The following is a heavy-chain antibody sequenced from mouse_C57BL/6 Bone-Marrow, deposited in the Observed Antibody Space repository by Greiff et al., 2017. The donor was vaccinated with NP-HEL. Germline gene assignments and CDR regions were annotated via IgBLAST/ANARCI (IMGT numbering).Heavy chain of an antibody. Sequence: QVQLKESGAELVKPGASVKISCKASGYAFSSYWMNWVKQRPGKGLEWIGQIYPGDGDTNYNGKFKGKATLTADKSSSTAYMQLSSLTSEDSAVDFCASLYYGSPWFAYWGQGTLVTVSA. V-gene: IGHV1-80*01. CDR1: GYAFSSYW. J-gene: IGHJ3*01. CDR3: ASLYYGSPWFAY. D-gene: IGHD1-1*01. CDR2: IYPGDGDT.